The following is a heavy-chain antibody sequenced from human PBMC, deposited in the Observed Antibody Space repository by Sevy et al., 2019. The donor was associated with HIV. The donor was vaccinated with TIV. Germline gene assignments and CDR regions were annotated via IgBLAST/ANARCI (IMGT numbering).Heavy chain of an antibody. J-gene: IGHJ4*02. Sequence: ASVKVSCKVSGYTLTELSMHWVRQAPGKGLEWMGGFDPEDGETIYAQKFQGRVTMTEDTSTDTAYMELSSLSSEDTAVYYCATVIDYYGSGSFGGWGQGTLVTVSS. D-gene: IGHD3-10*01. CDR3: ATVIDYYGSGSFGG. CDR2: FDPEDGET. CDR1: GYTLTELS. V-gene: IGHV1-24*01.